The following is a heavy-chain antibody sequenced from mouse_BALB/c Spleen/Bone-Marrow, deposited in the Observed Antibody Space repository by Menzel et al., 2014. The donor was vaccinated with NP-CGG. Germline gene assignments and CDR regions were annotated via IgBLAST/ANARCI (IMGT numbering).Heavy chain of an antibody. J-gene: IGHJ4*01. CDR1: GFNIRDTY. Sequence: VQLQQSGAELVKPGASVKLSCTVSGFNIRDTYMHWVKQRPEQGLEWNGRIDPANGNTKYDPKFQGKATITADTSSNTAYLQLSSLTCEDTAVYYCASATTATFYAMDYWGQGTSVTVSS. D-gene: IGHD1-2*01. CDR3: ASATTATFYAMDY. CDR2: IDPANGNT. V-gene: IGHV14-3*02.